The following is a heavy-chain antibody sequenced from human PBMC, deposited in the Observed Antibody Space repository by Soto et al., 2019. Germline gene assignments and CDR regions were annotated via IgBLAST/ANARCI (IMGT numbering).Heavy chain of an antibody. J-gene: IGHJ5*02. V-gene: IGHV3-33*01. CDR3: ARDRSGYYYMGFDP. D-gene: IGHD3-22*01. CDR1: GFTFSSYG. CDR2: IWYDGSNK. Sequence: QVQLVESGGGVVQPGRSLRLSCAASGFTFSSYGMHWVRQAPGKGLEWVAVIWYDGSNKYYADSVKGRFTISRDNSKNTLYLQMNSLRAEDTAVYYCARDRSGYYYMGFDPWGQGTLVTVSS.